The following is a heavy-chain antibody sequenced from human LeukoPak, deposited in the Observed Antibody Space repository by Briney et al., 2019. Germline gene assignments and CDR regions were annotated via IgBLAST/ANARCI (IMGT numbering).Heavy chain of an antibody. CDR3: ARKEGGQLVNTRRWFDP. Sequence: SETLSLTCTVSDDSISSSNYYWGWIRQPPGKGLEWIGEINHSGSTNYNPSLKSRVTISVDTSKNQFSLKLRSVTAADTAVYYCARKEGGQLVNTRRWFDPWGQGTLVTVSS. J-gene: IGHJ5*02. V-gene: IGHV4-39*07. D-gene: IGHD6-13*01. CDR1: DDSISSSNYY. CDR2: INHSGST.